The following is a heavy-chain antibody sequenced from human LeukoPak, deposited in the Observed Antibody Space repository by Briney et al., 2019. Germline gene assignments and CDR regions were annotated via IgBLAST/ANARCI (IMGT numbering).Heavy chain of an antibody. Sequence: GGSLRLSCVGSGFTFSDVWMNWVRQAPGKGLEWVGRIKSKTVGGTTDYAAPVKDRFTVSRDYSKATLYLQMNSLKTEDTAVYYCTTDKCTYTTCYLTFWGQGILVTVSS. CDR3: TTDKCTYTTCYLTF. CDR1: GFTFSDVW. V-gene: IGHV3-15*07. CDR2: IKSKTVGGTT. D-gene: IGHD2-2*01. J-gene: IGHJ4*02.